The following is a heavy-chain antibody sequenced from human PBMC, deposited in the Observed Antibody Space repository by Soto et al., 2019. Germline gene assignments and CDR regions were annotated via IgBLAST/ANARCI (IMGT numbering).Heavy chain of an antibody. CDR1: GGSISSYY. D-gene: IGHD4-4*01. Sequence: PSETLSLTCTVFGGSISSYYWSWIRQPPGKGLEWIGYIYYSGSTNYNPSLKSRVTISVDTSKNQFSLKLSSVTAADTAVYYCARTSLLSYGPSRTTVTTHFDYWGQGTLVTVSS. J-gene: IGHJ4*02. CDR3: ARTSLLSYGPSRTTVTTHFDY. V-gene: IGHV4-59*01. CDR2: IYYSGST.